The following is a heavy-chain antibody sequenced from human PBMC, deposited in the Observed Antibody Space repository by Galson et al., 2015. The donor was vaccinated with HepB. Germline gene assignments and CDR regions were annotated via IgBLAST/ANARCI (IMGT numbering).Heavy chain of an antibody. V-gene: IGHV3-23*01. CDR2: ISDSDSTT. CDR3: AKVGSSPPY. Sequence: SLRLSCAASGFTFSSFAMSWVRQAPGKGLEWVSGISDSDSTTYYADSVKGRFTISRDNSKNTLYLQMNSLRAEDTAVYYCAKVGSSPPYWGQGTLVTVSS. J-gene: IGHJ4*02. D-gene: IGHD6-13*01. CDR1: GFTFSSFA.